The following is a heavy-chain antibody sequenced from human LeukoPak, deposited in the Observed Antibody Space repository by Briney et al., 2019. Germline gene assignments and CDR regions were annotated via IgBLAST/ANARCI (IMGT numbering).Heavy chain of an antibody. D-gene: IGHD6-13*01. Sequence: SETLSLTCAVYGGSFSGYYWSWIRQPPGKGLEWLGEINHSGSTTYNPSLKSRVTISVDTSKNQFSLKRSSVTAADTAVYYCARVSPRIAAAGTHSFTDYCGQGTLVTVSS. CDR2: INHSGST. J-gene: IGHJ4*02. CDR3: ARVSPRIAAAGTHSFTDY. CDR1: GGSFSGYY. V-gene: IGHV4-34*01.